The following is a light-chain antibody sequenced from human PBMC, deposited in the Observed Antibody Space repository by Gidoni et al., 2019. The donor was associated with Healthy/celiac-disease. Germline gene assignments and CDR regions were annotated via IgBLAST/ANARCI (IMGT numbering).Light chain of an antibody. CDR1: QSVRSN. CDR2: GAS. CDR3: QQYNNWPPGLT. J-gene: IGKJ4*01. V-gene: IGKV3-15*01. Sequence: DIVLTQSPATLSVSPGERATLSCRASQSVRSNLAWYQQNTGQAPRLLIYGASTRATCIPARFSGSGSGTEFTLTISSLQSEDFAVYYCQQYNNWPPGLTFGGGTKVEIK.